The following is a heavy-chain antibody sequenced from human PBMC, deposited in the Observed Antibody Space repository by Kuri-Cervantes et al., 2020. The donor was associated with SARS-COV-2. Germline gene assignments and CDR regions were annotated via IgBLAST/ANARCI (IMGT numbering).Heavy chain of an antibody. J-gene: IGHJ4*02. CDR2: ISAHNGNT. V-gene: IGHV1-18*01. CDR3: ARGPGSYHIWYYFDY. Sequence: ASVKVSCKASGYTFTSYGISWVRQAPGQGLEWMGWISAHNGNTNYAQKLQGRVTMTTDTSTSTAYMELRSLRSDDTAVYYCARGPGSYHIWYYFDYWGQGTLVTVSS. D-gene: IGHD1-26*01. CDR1: GYTFTSYG.